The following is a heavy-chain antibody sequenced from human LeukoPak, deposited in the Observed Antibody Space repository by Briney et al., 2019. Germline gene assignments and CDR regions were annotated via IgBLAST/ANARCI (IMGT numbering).Heavy chain of an antibody. CDR1: GGSFCRDY. Sequence: PSETLSLTCAVYGGSFCRDYWSWLRQPPGKGLEWIGEINHSGSTNYNPPLKSRVTISVDTSKNQFSLKLSSVTAADTAVYYCARGGTVTTQNWFDPWGQGTLVTVSS. V-gene: IGHV4-34*01. D-gene: IGHD4-17*01. J-gene: IGHJ5*02. CDR3: ARGGTVTTQNWFDP. CDR2: INHSGST.